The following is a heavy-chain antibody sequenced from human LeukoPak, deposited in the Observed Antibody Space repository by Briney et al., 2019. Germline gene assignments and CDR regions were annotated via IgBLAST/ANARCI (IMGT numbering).Heavy chain of an antibody. CDR1: GDSVSSNSAA. Sequence: SQTLSLTSAISGDSVSSNSAACNWIRQSPSRGLEWLGRTYYKSKWYNDYAVSVKSRITINPDTSKNQFSLQLNSVTPEDTAVYYCARDLVRDCSGPTCYSLPFDYWGQGTLVTVSS. D-gene: IGHD2-15*01. V-gene: IGHV6-1*01. J-gene: IGHJ4*02. CDR3: ARDLVRDCSGPTCYSLPFDY. CDR2: TYYKSKWYN.